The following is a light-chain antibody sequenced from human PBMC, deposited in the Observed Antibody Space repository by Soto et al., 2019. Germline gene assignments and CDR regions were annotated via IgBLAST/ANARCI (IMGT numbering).Light chain of an antibody. CDR3: QQSYSTLST. V-gene: IGKV1-39*01. Sequence: DIQMTQSPSSLSASVGDRVTITCRASQSISSYLNWYQQKPGKAPKLLIYAAYSLQSGVPSRFSGSGSGTEFTRTISSLQPEDFATYDCQQSYSTLSTFGQGTKLEIK. CDR2: AAY. J-gene: IGKJ2*01. CDR1: QSISSY.